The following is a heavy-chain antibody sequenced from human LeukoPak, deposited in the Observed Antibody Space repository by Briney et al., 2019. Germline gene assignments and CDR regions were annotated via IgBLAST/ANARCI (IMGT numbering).Heavy chain of an antibody. V-gene: IGHV3-7*01. CDR3: AKEGDYPILTYDS. CDR1: GFTFSSYW. CDR2: EKQDGSEN. D-gene: IGHD4-17*01. Sequence: GGSLRLSCAASGFTFSSYWMNWLRQAPGKGLEWVANEKQDGSENYYVESVKGRFTISRDNVKNSLYLQMTSLRAEDTAVYYCAKEGDYPILTYDSWGQGALVTVSS. J-gene: IGHJ5*01.